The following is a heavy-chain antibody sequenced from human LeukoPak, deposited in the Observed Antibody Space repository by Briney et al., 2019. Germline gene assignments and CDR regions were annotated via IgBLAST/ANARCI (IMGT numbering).Heavy chain of an antibody. CDR1: EFTFSTYE. J-gene: IGHJ2*01. V-gene: IGHV3-48*03. Sequence: GGSLRLSCAASEFTFSTYEMNWVRQAPGKGLEWLSHISGSGKIIYYGVSAKGRFTISRDNAKNSVFLQMNSLGADDTAVYYCVRVSRYSNYWSFDLWGRGALVTVSS. CDR3: VRVSRYSNYWSFDL. D-gene: IGHD5-18*01. CDR2: ISGSGKII.